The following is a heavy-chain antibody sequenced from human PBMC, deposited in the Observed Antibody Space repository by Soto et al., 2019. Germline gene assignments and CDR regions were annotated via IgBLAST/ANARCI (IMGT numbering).Heavy chain of an antibody. Sequence: EVQLVESGGGLVQPGRSLRLSCAASGFTFDDYAMHWVRQAPGKGLEWVSGISWNSGSIGYADSVKGRFTISRDNAKNSLYLQMNSLSAEDTALYYCAKGYEYRLDYWGQGTLVTVSA. V-gene: IGHV3-9*01. CDR3: AKGYEYRLDY. D-gene: IGHD5-12*01. CDR2: ISWNSGSI. J-gene: IGHJ4*02. CDR1: GFTFDDYA.